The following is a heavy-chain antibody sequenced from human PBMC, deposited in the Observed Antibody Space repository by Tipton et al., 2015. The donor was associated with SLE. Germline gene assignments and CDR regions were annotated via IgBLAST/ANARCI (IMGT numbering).Heavy chain of an antibody. CDR1: GGSISSSSYY. D-gene: IGHD6-13*01. CDR2: IYYSGST. J-gene: IGHJ5*02. V-gene: IGHV4-39*01. Sequence: TLSLTCTLSGGSISSSSYYWGWIRQPPGKGLEWIGSIYYSGSTYYNPSLKSRVTISVDTSKNQFSLKLNSVTAADTAVYYCARHSSSWCKVWFGPWGQGTLVTVSS. CDR3: ARHSSSWCKVWFGP.